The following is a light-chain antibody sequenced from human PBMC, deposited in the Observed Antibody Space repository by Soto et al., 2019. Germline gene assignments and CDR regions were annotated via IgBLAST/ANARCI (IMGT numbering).Light chain of an antibody. Sequence: ETLMTQSPATLSVSPGERVTLSCRASQSVSLKLAWYQQKPGQAPRLLIYGASTRVIGIPDRFTGSGSGTEFTLSITNLQSEDFALYYCQQYNDWPPITFGQGTRLEIK. V-gene: IGKV3-15*01. CDR1: QSVSLK. J-gene: IGKJ5*01. CDR2: GAS. CDR3: QQYNDWPPIT.